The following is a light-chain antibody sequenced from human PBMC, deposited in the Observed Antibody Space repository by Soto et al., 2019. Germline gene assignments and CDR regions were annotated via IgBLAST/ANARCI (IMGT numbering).Light chain of an antibody. Sequence: QSALTQPPSASGSPGQSVTISCTGTSSDVGGYNYVSWYQQHPGKAPKLMISEVSKRPSGVPDRFSGSKSGNTASLTVSGLQAEDEADYYCSSFAVNNNLVFGVGTHLTVL. J-gene: IGLJ2*01. CDR2: EVS. V-gene: IGLV2-8*01. CDR3: SSFAVNNNLV. CDR1: SSDVGGYNY.